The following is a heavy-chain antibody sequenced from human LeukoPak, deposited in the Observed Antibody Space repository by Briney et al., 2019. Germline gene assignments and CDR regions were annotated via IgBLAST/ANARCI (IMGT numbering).Heavy chain of an antibody. D-gene: IGHD6-13*01. CDR2: VFYSGSP. Sequence: SETLSLTCTVSGGSISSYFWSWIRQPPGMGLEWIGYVFYSGSPKYNPSLQSRVTISVDTSKNQYSPKLSSLTAADTAVYYCAGGFDSSKMAYWGQGTLVTVSS. V-gene: IGHV4-59*12. CDR3: AGGFDSSKMAY. CDR1: GGSISSYF. J-gene: IGHJ4*02.